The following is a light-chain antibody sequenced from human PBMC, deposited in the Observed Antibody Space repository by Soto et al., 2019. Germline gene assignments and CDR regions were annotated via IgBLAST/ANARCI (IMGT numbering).Light chain of an antibody. CDR1: SSNIGSNY. CDR2: DNN. CDR3: GTWDSSLSGGV. J-gene: IGLJ2*01. V-gene: IGLV1-51*01. Sequence: QSVLTQPPSVSAAPGQKVTISCSGSSSNIGSNYVSWYQQVPGTAPKLLIYDNNNRPSGIPDRFSGSKSGTSATLGITGLQSGVEADYYCGTWDSSLSGGVFGVGTKVTVL.